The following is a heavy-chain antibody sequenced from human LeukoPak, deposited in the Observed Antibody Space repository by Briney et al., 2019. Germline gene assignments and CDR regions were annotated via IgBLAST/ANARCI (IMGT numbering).Heavy chain of an antibody. J-gene: IGHJ3*02. V-gene: IGHV5-51*01. Sequence: GESLKISCRGSGYRFTSYWIGWVRQMPGKGLEWMGIIYPGDSDTIYSPSFQGQVTISADKSTSTANLQWSSLKASDTAMYYCARSGGNYYSIWGQGTMVTFSS. CDR3: ARSGGNYYSI. CDR2: IYPGDSDT. CDR1: GYRFTSYW. D-gene: IGHD1-26*01.